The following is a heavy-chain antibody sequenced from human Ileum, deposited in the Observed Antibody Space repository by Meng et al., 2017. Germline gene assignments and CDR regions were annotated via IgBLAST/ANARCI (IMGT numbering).Heavy chain of an antibody. D-gene: IGHD7-27*01. V-gene: IGHV3-23*01. Sequence: GESLKISCEASGFTFSSYVMNWVRQAPGKGLEFVSAIFGSGTGPYYGDSVKGRFTISRDNSKNTLSLQMNSLRVEDTAVYYCAKQAGDQSVFDYWGPGTLVTVSS. CDR1: GFTFSSYV. J-gene: IGHJ4*02. CDR2: IFGSGTGP. CDR3: AKQAGDQSVFDY.